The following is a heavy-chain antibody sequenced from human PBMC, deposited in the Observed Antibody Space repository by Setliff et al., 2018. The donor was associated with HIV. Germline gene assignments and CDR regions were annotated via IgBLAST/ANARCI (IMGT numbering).Heavy chain of an antibody. V-gene: IGHV1-8*01. Sequence: EASVKVSCKASGYTFTSYDINWVRQATGQGLEWMGWTNPNSGNTGYAQRFQGRVTMPRNTSTTTAYMELSSLRSEDTAVYYCARGRVYCSGGKWVVVGFDIWGQGTVVTVSS. D-gene: IGHD2-15*01. CDR3: ARGRVYCSGGKWVVVGFDI. CDR2: TNPNSGNT. CDR1: GYTFTSYD. J-gene: IGHJ3*02.